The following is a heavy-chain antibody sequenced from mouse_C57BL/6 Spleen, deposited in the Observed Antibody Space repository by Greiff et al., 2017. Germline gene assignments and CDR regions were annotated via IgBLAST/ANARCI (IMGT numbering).Heavy chain of an antibody. Sequence: QVTLKVSGPGILQSSQTLSLTCSFSGFSLSTSGMGVSWIRQPSGMGLAWLAHIYWDDDKRYNPSLKSRLTISKDTSRNQLLLKSTSVDTADTATYYCARDYYGSSYGYFDVWGTGTTVTVSS. V-gene: IGHV8-12*01. J-gene: IGHJ1*03. CDR3: ARDYYGSSYGYFDV. CDR2: IYWDDDK. CDR1: GFSLSTSGMG. D-gene: IGHD1-1*01.